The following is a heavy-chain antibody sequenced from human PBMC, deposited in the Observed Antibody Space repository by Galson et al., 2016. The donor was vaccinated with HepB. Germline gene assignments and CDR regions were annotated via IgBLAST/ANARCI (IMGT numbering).Heavy chain of an antibody. Sequence: SETLSLTCAVSGGSISSSNWWSWVRQPPGKGLEWIGEIYHSGSAKYSPSLRSRVTISLDPSKNQLSLKLTSVTAADTAVYYCAKGTGGPGSYSQYFRYWGQGTLVTVSS. CDR3: AKGTGGPGSYSQYFRY. CDR1: GGSISSSNW. J-gene: IGHJ4*02. V-gene: IGHV4-4*02. D-gene: IGHD3-10*01. CDR2: IYHSGSA.